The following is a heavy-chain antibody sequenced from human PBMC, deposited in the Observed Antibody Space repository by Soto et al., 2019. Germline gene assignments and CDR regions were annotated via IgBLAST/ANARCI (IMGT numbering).Heavy chain of an antibody. CDR1: GFTFSSYS. J-gene: IGHJ3*02. V-gene: IGHV3-7*04. D-gene: IGHD3-22*01. CDR2: IKPDGGEK. Sequence: GGSLRLSCAASGFTFSSYSMNWVRQAPGKELQWVANIKPDGGEKWYVDSVRGRFTISRDNVKNSLYLQMNNVRAEDTAVYYCARGDFYDSSGPFSDAFDIWGQGTMDPVSS. CDR3: ARGDFYDSSGPFSDAFDI.